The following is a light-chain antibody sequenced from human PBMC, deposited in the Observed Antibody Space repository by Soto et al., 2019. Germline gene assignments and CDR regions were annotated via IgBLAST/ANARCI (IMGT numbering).Light chain of an antibody. CDR3: QQYSSYPYT. CDR1: QSISTW. CDR2: KTS. Sequence: DIQVTQSPCTLSASVGDRVTITCRASQSISTWLAWYQQKPGKAPNLLIYKTSSLQTAVPSRFSGSGSGTEFTLTISSLQPDDFATYYCQQYSSYPYTFGPGTKVEIK. V-gene: IGKV1-5*03. J-gene: IGKJ3*01.